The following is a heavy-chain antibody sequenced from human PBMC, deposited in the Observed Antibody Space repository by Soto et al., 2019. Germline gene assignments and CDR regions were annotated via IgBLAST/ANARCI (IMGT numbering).Heavy chain of an antibody. V-gene: IGHV1-58*02. CDR3: SADRPDIGVGWWV. Sequence: ASVKVSCKASGSGFISSGIQWVRQAHGQRLEWIGWIVVASGQTNYAQNFRGRVAITRDTSTATAYIELTGLTSEDTAAYFCSADRPDIGVGWWVWGQGTTVTVSS. CDR2: IVVASGQT. D-gene: IGHD2-15*01. CDR1: GSGFISSG. J-gene: IGHJ6*02.